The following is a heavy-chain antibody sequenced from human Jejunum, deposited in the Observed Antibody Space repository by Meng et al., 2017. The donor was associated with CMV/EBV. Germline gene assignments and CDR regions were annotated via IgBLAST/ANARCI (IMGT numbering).Heavy chain of an antibody. J-gene: IGHJ6*02. CDR2: ISSSSSYI. D-gene: IGHD3-3*01. CDR1: GFTFTSYS. V-gene: IGHV3-21*01. Sequence: ASGFTFTSYSMNWVRQAPGKGLEWVSSISSSSSYIYYADSVKGRFTISRDNAKNSLYLQMNSLRAEDTAVYYCARAGGIYDSPDVWGQGTTVTVSS. CDR3: ARAGGIYDSPDV.